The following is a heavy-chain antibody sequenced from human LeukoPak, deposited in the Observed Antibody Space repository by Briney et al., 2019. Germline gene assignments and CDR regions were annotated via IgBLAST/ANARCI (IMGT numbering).Heavy chain of an antibody. V-gene: IGHV3-30*04. CDR1: GFTFSSYA. CDR2: ISYDGSNK. Sequence: PGGSLRLSCAASGFTFSSYAMHWVRQAPGKGLEWVAVISYDGSNKYYADSVKGRFTISRDNSKNTLYLQMNSLRAEDTAVYYCARDRGRYSPFPYYFDYWGQGTPVTVSS. D-gene: IGHD5-18*01. CDR3: ARDRGRYSPFPYYFDY. J-gene: IGHJ4*02.